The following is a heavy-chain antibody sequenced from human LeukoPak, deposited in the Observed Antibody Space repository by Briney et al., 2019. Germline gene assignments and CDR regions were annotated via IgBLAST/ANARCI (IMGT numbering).Heavy chain of an antibody. CDR3: ARNPYPGPFSNCLDT. CDR2: IGGTGAST. J-gene: IGHJ5*02. V-gene: IGHV3-23*01. CDR1: GFTFSRHA. Sequence: PGGPLRLSCTASGFTFSRHAMNWVRQAPGKGLEWVSGIGGTGASTYYADSVKGRFTISRDNSKTTLYLHMSRLSAEDTAVYFCARNPYPGPFSNCLDTWGQGTLVTVSS. D-gene: IGHD2/OR15-2a*01.